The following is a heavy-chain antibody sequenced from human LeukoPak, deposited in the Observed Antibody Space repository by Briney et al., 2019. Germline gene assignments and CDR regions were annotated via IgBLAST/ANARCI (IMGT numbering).Heavy chain of an antibody. Sequence: SETLSLTCAVYGGSFSGYYWSWIRQPPGKGLEWIGEINHSGSTNYNPSLKSRVTISVDTSKNQFSLKLSSVTAADTAVYYCARGQGSSSRYGYYYYYYMDVWGKGTTVTVSS. CDR3: ARGQGSSSRYGYYYYYYMDV. V-gene: IGHV4-34*01. CDR2: INHSGST. CDR1: GGSFSGYY. D-gene: IGHD6-13*01. J-gene: IGHJ6*03.